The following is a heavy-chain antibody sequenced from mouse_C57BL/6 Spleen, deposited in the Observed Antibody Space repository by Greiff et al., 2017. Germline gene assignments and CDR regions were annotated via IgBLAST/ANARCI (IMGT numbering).Heavy chain of an antibody. D-gene: IGHD2-5*01. CDR3: ASGGAYSNCVLDYAMDY. CDR1: GYTFTSYW. CDR2: IYPGSGST. V-gene: IGHV1-55*01. Sequence: VQLQQSGAELVKPGASVKMSCKASGYTFTSYWITWVKQRPGQGLEWIGDIYPGSGSTNYNEKFKSKATLTVDTSSSTAYMQLSSLTSEDSAVYYSASGGAYSNCVLDYAMDYWGQGTSVTVSS. J-gene: IGHJ4*01.